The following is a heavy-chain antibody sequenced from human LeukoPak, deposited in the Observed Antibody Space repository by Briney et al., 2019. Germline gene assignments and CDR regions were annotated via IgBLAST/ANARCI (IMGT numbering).Heavy chain of an antibody. D-gene: IGHD5-12*01. Sequence: KPSETLSLTCTVSGGSISSYYWSWIRQPPGKGLEWIGYIYYSGSTNYNPSLKSRVTISVDTSKNQFSLKLSSVTAADTAVYYCARAGGYSGYDDYWGQGTLVTVSS. CDR1: GGSISSYY. CDR3: ARAGGYSGYDDY. V-gene: IGHV4-59*12. CDR2: IYYSGST. J-gene: IGHJ4*02.